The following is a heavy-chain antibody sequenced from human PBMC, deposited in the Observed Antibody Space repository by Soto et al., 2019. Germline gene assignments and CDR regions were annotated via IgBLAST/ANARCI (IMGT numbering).Heavy chain of an antibody. J-gene: IGHJ4*02. D-gene: IGHD3-22*01. CDR2: VYWDDDK. V-gene: IGHV2-5*02. CDR1: GFSLTTRGVG. Sequence: QITLKESGPTLVKPTQTLTLTCTFSGFSLTTRGVGVGWIRQPPGKALEWLALVYWDDDKRYSPSLKSRLTITKDTSKNQVVLTMTNMDPVDTATYYCARQDYHANSPYDSYFFDYWGQGSLVAVSS. CDR3: ARQDYHANSPYDSYFFDY.